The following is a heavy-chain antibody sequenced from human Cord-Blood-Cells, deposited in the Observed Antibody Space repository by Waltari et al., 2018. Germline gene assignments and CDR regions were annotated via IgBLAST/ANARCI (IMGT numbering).Heavy chain of an antibody. CDR1: GFTFSSYA. CDR3: AKAYDYSNYFFDY. J-gene: IGHJ4*02. Sequence: EVQLLESGGGLVQPGGSLRLSCAASGFTFSSYAMSWVRQAPGQGLEWVSAISGSGGSTYYADSVKGRFTISRDNSKNTLYLQMNSLRAEDTAVYYCAKAYDYSNYFFDYWGQGTLVTVSS. D-gene: IGHD4-4*01. CDR2: ISGSGGST. V-gene: IGHV3-23*01.